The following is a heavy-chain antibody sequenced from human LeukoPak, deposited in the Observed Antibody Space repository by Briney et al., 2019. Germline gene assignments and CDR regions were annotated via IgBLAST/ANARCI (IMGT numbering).Heavy chain of an antibody. CDR2: INPSGGST. D-gene: IGHD1-20*01. J-gene: IGHJ4*02. CDR1: GYTFTSYY. CDR3: AREGITGTAADSDY. Sequence: ASVKVSCKASGYTFTSYYMHWVRQAPGQGLEGMGIINPSGGSTRYAQKFQGRVTMTRDTATSTVCMELSSLRSEATAVYYCAREGITGTAADSDYWGQGTLVTVPS. V-gene: IGHV1-46*01.